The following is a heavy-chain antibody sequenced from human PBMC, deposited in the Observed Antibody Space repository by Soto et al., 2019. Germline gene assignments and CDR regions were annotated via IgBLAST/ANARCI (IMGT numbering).Heavy chain of an antibody. Sequence: EVQLVETGGGLIQPGGSLRLSCAASGFTVSSNYMSWVRQAPGKGLEWVSVINSGGSTYYADSVKGRFTISRDNSKNTLYLQMNSLRAEDTAVYYCARVQSGSYYRPSFLHPWGQGTLVTVSS. J-gene: IGHJ5*02. D-gene: IGHD1-26*01. CDR1: GFTVSSNY. CDR2: INSGGST. V-gene: IGHV3-53*02. CDR3: ARVQSGSYYRPSFLHP.